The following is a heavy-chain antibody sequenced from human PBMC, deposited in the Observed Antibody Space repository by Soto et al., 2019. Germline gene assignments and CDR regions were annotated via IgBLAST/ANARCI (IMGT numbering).Heavy chain of an antibody. V-gene: IGHV3-15*07. CDR1: SVSNAW. CDR3: TTDEVPFFDI. J-gene: IGHJ3*02. CDR2: IKSKTDGGTT. Sequence: SVSNAWMNWVRQAPGKGLEWVGRIKSKTDGGTTDYAAPVKGRFTISRDDSKNTLYLQMNSLKTEDTAVYYCTTDEVPFFDIGGQGTMVTVSS.